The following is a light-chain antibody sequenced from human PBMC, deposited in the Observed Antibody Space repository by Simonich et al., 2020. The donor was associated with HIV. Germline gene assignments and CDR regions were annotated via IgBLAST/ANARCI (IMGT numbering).Light chain of an antibody. V-gene: IGKV3-15*01. CDR2: GAS. Sequence: MTQSPSTLSASVGDRVTITCRASQSVSSNLAWYQQKPVQAPRLLIYGASTRATGIPARFSGSGSGTDFTLTISSLQAEDVAVYFCQQCHTHPHTFGQGTKVEIK. CDR1: QSVSSN. J-gene: IGKJ2*01. CDR3: QQCHTHPHT.